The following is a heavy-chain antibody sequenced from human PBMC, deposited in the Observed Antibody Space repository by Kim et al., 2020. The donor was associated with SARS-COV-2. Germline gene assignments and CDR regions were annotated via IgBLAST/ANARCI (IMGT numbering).Heavy chain of an antibody. V-gene: IGHV4-59*01. CDR2: IYYSGST. CDR3: ARAGPYYYDSSGLGYFDY. CDR1: GFTCSDYY. J-gene: IGHJ4*02. Sequence: GSLRLSCAASGFTCSDYYMSWIRQPPGKGLEWIGYIYYSGSTNYNPSLKSRVTISVDTSKNQFSLKLSSVTAADTAVYYCARAGPYYYDSSGLGYFDYWGQGTLVTVSS. D-gene: IGHD3-22*01.